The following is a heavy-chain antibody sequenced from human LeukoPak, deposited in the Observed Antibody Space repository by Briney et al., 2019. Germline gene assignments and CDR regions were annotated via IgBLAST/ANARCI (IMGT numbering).Heavy chain of an antibody. CDR1: GGTFSSSA. Sequence: SVKVSCKTSGGTFSSSAITWVRQAPGQGLEWMGRIIPVLNITSYAQKLQGRVTMTTDTSTSTAYMELRSLRSDDTAVYYCAKDRWRDGSSSFDNWGQGTLVTVSS. CDR3: AKDRWRDGSSSFDN. CDR2: IIPVLNIT. D-gene: IGHD6-6*01. V-gene: IGHV1-69*04. J-gene: IGHJ4*02.